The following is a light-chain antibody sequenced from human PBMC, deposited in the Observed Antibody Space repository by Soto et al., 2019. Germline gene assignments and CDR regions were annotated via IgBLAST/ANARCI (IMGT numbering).Light chain of an antibody. Sequence: QSVLTQPPSVSGAPGQRVTISCTGSRSNIGAGYNVNWYQQVPGTAPKLLIYGNGNRPSGVPDRFSGSKSGTSASLAITGLQAEDEGDYYCQSYDSSLRGSVFGGGTKVTVL. CDR3: QSYDSSLRGSV. CDR2: GNG. V-gene: IGLV1-40*01. J-gene: IGLJ2*01. CDR1: RSNIGAGYN.